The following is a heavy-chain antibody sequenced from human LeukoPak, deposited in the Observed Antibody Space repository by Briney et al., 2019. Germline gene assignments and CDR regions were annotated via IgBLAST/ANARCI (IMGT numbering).Heavy chain of an antibody. CDR2: IKSDGSST. CDR3: ARDNSYGLTY. D-gene: IGHD5-18*01. CDR1: GFTFSTSW. J-gene: IGHJ4*01. V-gene: IGHV3-74*01. Sequence: GGSLRLSCAASGFTFSTSWMHWVRHVPGKGLVWVSRIKSDGSSTTYADSVKGRFTIPRDNAKNTLYLQMNTLRAEDTAVYYCARDNSYGLTYWGQGTLVTVSS.